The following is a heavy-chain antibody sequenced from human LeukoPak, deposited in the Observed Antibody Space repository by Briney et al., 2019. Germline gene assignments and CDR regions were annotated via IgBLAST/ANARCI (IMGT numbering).Heavy chain of an antibody. D-gene: IGHD2-2*01. V-gene: IGHV3-48*03. J-gene: IGHJ4*02. Sequence: GGSLRLSCAASGFAFSSYEMNWVRQAPGKGLEWVSYSSSSGTTIYYAESVKGRFTISRDNAKNSLHLQMNSLRAEDTAVYYCASQDVFRYHDYWGQGTLVTVSS. CDR1: GFAFSSYE. CDR2: SSSSGTTI. CDR3: ASQDVFRYHDY.